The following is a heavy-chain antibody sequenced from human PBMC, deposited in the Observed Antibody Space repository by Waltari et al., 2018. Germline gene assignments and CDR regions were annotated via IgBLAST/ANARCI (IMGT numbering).Heavy chain of an antibody. Sequence: EVQLVESGGGLVKPGGSLRLSCAASGFTFRSYSMNWVRQAPGKGLEWVSSISSSSSYIYYADSVKGRFTISRDNAKNSLYLQMNSLRAEDTAVYYCARGPSSSSGKFDYWGQGTLVTVSS. V-gene: IGHV3-21*01. CDR2: ISSSSSYI. J-gene: IGHJ4*02. D-gene: IGHD6-6*01. CDR3: ARGPSSSSGKFDY. CDR1: GFTFRSYS.